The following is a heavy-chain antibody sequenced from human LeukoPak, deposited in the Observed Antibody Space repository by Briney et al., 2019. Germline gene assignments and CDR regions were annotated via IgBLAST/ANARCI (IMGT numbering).Heavy chain of an antibody. D-gene: IGHD6-6*01. J-gene: IGHJ3*02. CDR1: GISFQIYG. CDR3: ARSAEARSSSAFDI. Sequence: GGSLRLSCAASGISFQIYGMHWVRQAPGKGLEWVTYIWHDGNNKYYADSAKGRFTISRDNSKNTLYLQMNSLRAEDTAVYYCARSAEARSSSAFDIWGQGTMVTVSS. V-gene: IGHV3-33*01. CDR2: IWHDGNNK.